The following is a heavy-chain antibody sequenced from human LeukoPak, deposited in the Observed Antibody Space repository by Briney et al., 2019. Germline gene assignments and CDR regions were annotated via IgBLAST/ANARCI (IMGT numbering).Heavy chain of an antibody. CDR3: ARRRRIVGATPGAFGI. V-gene: IGHV4-34*01. CDR2: INHSGST. D-gene: IGHD1-26*01. J-gene: IGHJ3*02. Sequence: SSETLSLTCAVYGGSFSGYYWSWIRQLPGKGLEWIGEINHSGSTNYNPSLKSRVTISVDTSKNQFSLKLSSVTAADTAVYYCARRRRIVGATPGAFGIWGQGTMVTVSS. CDR1: GGSFSGYY.